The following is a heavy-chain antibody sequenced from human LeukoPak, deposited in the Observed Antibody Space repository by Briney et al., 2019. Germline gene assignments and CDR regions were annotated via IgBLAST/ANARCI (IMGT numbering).Heavy chain of an antibody. CDR3: AREGVGYCSGGSCYSLSYFDY. CDR2: ISAYNGNT. V-gene: IGHV1-18*01. Sequence: ALVKVSCKASGYTFTSYGISWVRQAPGQGLEWMGWISAYNGNTNYAQKLQGRVTMTTDTSTSTAYMELRSLRSDDTAVHYCAREGVGYCSGGSCYSLSYFDYWGQGTLVTVSS. J-gene: IGHJ4*02. CDR1: GYTFTSYG. D-gene: IGHD2-15*01.